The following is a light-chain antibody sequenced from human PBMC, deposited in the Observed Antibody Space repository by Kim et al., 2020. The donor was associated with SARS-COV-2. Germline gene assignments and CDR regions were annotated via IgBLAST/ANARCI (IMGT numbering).Light chain of an antibody. CDR3: QQSYTTPFS. J-gene: IGKJ4*01. V-gene: IGKV1-39*01. CDR2: AAS. Sequence: DIQMTQSPSSLSASVGDRVTITCRASQSISSYLNWYQQKPGKAPKLLIYAASSLQSGVPSRFSGSGSGTDFTLTISSLQPENFATHYSQQSYTTPFSFGGGTKVDIK. CDR1: QSISSY.